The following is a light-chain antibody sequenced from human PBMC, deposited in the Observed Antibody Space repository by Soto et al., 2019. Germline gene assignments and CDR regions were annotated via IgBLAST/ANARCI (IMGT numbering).Light chain of an antibody. CDR2: AAS. CDR3: QQLNSYPLT. CDR1: QGISNY. Sequence: DIQLTQSPSFLPASVGDRVTITCRASQGISNYLAWYQQKPGKAPGLLMYAASTLQRGVSSRFSGSGSGTECTLTISNLQPEDFATYYGQQLNSYPLTFGGGTKVDIK. J-gene: IGKJ4*01. V-gene: IGKV1-9*01.